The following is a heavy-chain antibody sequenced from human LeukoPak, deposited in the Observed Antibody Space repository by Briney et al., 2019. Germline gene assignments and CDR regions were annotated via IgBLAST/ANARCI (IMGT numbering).Heavy chain of an antibody. CDR3: ARHGSSWSHYYFDY. CDR1: GGSISSYY. CDR2: IYYSGST. J-gene: IGHJ4*02. V-gene: IGHV4-59*01. D-gene: IGHD6-13*01. Sequence: SETLSLTCTVSGGSISSYYWSWIRQPPEKGLEWIGYIYYSGSTNYNPSLRSRVTISVDTSKNQFSLKLSSVTAADTAVYYCARHGSSWSHYYFDYWGQGTLVTVSS.